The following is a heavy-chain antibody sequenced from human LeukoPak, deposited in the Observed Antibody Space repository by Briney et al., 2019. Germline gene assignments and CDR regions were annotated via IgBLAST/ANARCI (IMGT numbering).Heavy chain of an antibody. CDR3: ARVGPLTIFGVAPNWFDP. Sequence: SETLSLTCTVSGGSISSYYWSWIRQPPGKGLEWVGTISYSGSPYYNPSLKSRVTISVDTSKNQFSLKLSSVTAADTAVYYCARVGPLTIFGVAPNWFDPWGQGTLVTVPS. D-gene: IGHD3-3*01. CDR2: ISYSGSP. J-gene: IGHJ5*02. CDR1: GGSISSYY. V-gene: IGHV4-59*01.